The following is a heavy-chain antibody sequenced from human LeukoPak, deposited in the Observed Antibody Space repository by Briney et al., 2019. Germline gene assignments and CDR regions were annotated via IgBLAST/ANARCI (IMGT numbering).Heavy chain of an antibody. CDR3: VRGGPSTWS. V-gene: IGHV3-74*01. CDR1: GFTFKLYW. CDR2: INHDGSDT. Sequence: GGSLRLSCAASGFTFKLYWMHWVRQVPGRGPVWASRINHDGSDTIYADSVRGRFTISRDDAKNTLYLQMNNLRAEDTAVYCCVRGGPSTWSWGQGTLVTVSS. J-gene: IGHJ5*02. D-gene: IGHD2-15*01.